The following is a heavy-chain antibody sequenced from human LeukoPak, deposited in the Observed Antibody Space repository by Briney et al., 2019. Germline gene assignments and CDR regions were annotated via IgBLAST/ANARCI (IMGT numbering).Heavy chain of an antibody. CDR3: ARPSGSYYYDAFDI. V-gene: IGHV3-21*01. CDR1: GFTFSNSA. D-gene: IGHD1-26*01. CDR2: INNVGSHI. J-gene: IGHJ3*02. Sequence: GGSLRLSCAASGFTFSNSAMNWVRQAPGKGLEWVSSINNVGSHIYYADSVKGRFTISRDNAKNSLYLQMNSLRAEDTAVYYCARPSGSYYYDAFDIWGHGTMVTVSS.